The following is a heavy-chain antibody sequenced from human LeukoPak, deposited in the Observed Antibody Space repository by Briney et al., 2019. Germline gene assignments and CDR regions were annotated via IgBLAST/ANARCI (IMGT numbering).Heavy chain of an antibody. CDR3: ARPLRFLELAGAFDI. CDR1: GGTFSSYA. J-gene: IGHJ3*02. V-gene: IGHV1-69*04. D-gene: IGHD3-3*01. CDR2: IIPILGIA. Sequence: ASVKDSCEASGGTFSSYAISWVRQAPGQGLEWMGRIIPILGIANYAQKFQGRVTITTDESTSTAYMELSSLRSEDTAVYYCARPLRFLELAGAFDIWGQGTMVTVSS.